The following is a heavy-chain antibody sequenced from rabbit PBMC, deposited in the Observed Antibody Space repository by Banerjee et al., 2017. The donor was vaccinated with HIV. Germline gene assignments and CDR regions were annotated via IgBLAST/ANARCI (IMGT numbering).Heavy chain of an antibody. Sequence: CIYTSTNSTWYANWVNGRFTISSSTSLNSVDLKMTSLTAADTATYFCARAPYAYYTGDAYASFNLWGPGTLVTVS. CDR3: ARAPYAYYTGDAYASFNL. CDR2: IYTSTNST. D-gene: IGHD6-1*01. V-gene: IGHV1S43*01. J-gene: IGHJ4*01.